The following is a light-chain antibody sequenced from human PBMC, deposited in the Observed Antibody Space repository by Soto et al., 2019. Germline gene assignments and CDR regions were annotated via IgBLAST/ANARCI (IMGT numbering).Light chain of an antibody. J-gene: IGKJ1*01. V-gene: IGKV3-15*01. CDR2: DAS. CDR1: QSVRSS. CDR3: QQYNSWPET. Sequence: EIVMTQSPGTRSVSPGERATLFCRASQSVRSSLAWYQQKPGQAPRLFIYDASTRATGIPARFSGSGSGTEFTLTISSLQSEDFAVYYCQQYNSWPETFGQGTKVDIK.